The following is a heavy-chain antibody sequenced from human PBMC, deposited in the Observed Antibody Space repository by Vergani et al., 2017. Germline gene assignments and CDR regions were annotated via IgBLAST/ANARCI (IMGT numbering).Heavy chain of an antibody. CDR2: IKSKTDGGTT. J-gene: IGHJ3*02. D-gene: IGHD1-1*01. V-gene: IGHV3-15*05. CDR3: VRVKGSNWNDHLYDI. CDR1: GFTFSNDW. Sequence: EVQLVESGGGLVKPGGSLRLSCAASGFTFSNDWMSWVRQAPGKGLEWVGRIKSKTDGGTTDYAAPVKGRFTISSDDSKNTLYLQINSLQTEDTALYYCVRVKGSNWNDHLYDIWGQGTLVTVSS.